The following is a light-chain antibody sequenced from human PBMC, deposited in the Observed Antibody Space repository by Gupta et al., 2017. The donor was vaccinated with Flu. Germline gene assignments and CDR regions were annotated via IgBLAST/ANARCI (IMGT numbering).Light chain of an antibody. CDR3: KSHAIRGYPWV. CDR2: GKN. J-gene: IGLJ3*02. Sequence: GQAVKITCQGDSLRRYFATWYQQKPGQAPVLVIYGKNNRPSGIPDRFSGSNSGDTAALTITGAQAEAEADYTCKSHAIRGYPWVFGGGSKLT. V-gene: IGLV3-19*01. CDR1: SLRRYF.